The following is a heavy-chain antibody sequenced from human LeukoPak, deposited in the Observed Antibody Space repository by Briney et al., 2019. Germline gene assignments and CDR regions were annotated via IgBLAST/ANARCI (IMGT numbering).Heavy chain of an antibody. Sequence: GESLKISCKASVFSFTNYWIAWVRQTPGQGLEWMGSIYPGDSDTRYNPSFQGQVTISADKSIKTAYLQWSNLKASDTAIYYCARRHDYYYYMDVWGKGTTVTVSS. CDR3: ARRHDYYYYMDV. CDR2: IYPGDSDT. J-gene: IGHJ6*03. CDR1: VFSFTNYW. V-gene: IGHV5-51*01.